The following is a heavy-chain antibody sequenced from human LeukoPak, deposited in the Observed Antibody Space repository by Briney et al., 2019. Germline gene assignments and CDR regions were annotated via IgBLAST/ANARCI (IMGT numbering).Heavy chain of an antibody. CDR2: IYYSGST. J-gene: IGHJ3*02. CDR1: GGSISSYY. Sequence: SETLSLTCTVSGGSISSYYWSWIRQPPGKGLEWIGYIYYSGSTNYNPSLKSRVTISVDTSKNQFSLKLSSVTAADTAVYYCARPHSGSALAFDIWAKGQWSPSLQ. V-gene: IGHV4-59*08. CDR3: ARPHSGSALAFDI. D-gene: IGHD1-26*01.